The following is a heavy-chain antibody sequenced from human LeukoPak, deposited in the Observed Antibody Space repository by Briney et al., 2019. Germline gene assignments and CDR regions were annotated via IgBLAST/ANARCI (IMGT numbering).Heavy chain of an antibody. CDR3: ARELTGYWQQY. Sequence: GGSLRLSCAASGFTFSSYGMHWVRQAPGKGLEWVAIISYDGSNQYYAGSVKGRFTISRDSSQNTLYLQMNSLRAEDTAVYYCARELTGYWQQYWGQGTLVTVSS. V-gene: IGHV3-30*03. CDR2: ISYDGSNQ. D-gene: IGHD3-9*01. CDR1: GFTFSSYG. J-gene: IGHJ4*02.